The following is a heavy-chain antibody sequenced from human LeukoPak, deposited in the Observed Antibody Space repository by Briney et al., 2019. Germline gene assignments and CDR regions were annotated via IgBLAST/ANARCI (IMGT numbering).Heavy chain of an antibody. CDR3: AGDVGGSLDY. J-gene: IGHJ4*02. V-gene: IGHV3-7*01. Sequence: PGGSLRLSCAASGFTFRSYWMAWVRQAPGKGLEWVANIKEDESAKHQADSVKGRFTISRDNAQNSVYLQISSLRGEDTAVYYCAGDVGGSLDYWGQGTLVTVSS. CDR1: GFTFRSYW. CDR2: IKEDESAK. D-gene: IGHD1-26*01.